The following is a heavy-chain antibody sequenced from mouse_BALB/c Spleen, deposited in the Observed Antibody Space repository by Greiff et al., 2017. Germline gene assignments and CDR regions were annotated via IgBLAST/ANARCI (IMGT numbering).Heavy chain of an antibody. CDR1: GFTFSSYT. J-gene: IGHJ2*01. D-gene: IGHD2-1*01. Sequence: EVQRVESGGGLVQPGGSLKLSCAASGFTFSSYTMSWVRQTPEKRLEWVAYISNGGGSTYYPDTVKGRFTISRDTAKNTLYLQMSSLKSEDTAMYYCARHAYGNYVRTYFDYWGQGTTLTVSS. CDR3: ARHAYGNYVRTYFDY. CDR2: ISNGGGST. V-gene: IGHV5-12-2*01.